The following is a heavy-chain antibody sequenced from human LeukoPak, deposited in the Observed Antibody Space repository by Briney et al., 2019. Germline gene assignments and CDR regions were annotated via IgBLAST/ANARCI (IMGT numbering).Heavy chain of an antibody. D-gene: IGHD3-10*01. J-gene: IGHJ6*04. CDR2: IYSGSNT. CDR3: ARALLWFGELFDYGMDV. V-gene: IGHV3-53*01. Sequence: GGSLRLSCTASGFTLSSNYMSWVRQSPGKGLECVSVIYSGSNTYYADSVKGRFTISRDNSKNTLYLQMNSLRAEDTAVYYCARALLWFGELFDYGMDVWGKGTTVTVSS. CDR1: GFTLSSNY.